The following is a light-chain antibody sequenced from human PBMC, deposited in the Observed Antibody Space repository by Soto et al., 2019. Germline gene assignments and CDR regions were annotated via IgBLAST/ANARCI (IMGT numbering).Light chain of an antibody. CDR3: SSYAGSNNLGV. Sequence: QSALTQPPSASGSPRQSVTISCTGTSSDVGGYNYVSWYQQHPGKAPKLMIYEVSKRPSGVPDRFSGSKSGNTASLTVSGLQAEDEADYYCSSYAGSNNLGVFGGGTQLTVL. CDR2: EVS. CDR1: SSDVGGYNY. J-gene: IGLJ3*02. V-gene: IGLV2-8*01.